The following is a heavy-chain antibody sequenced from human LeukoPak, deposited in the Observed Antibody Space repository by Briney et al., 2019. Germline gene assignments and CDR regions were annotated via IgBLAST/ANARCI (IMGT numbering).Heavy chain of an antibody. CDR2: IYTSGST. J-gene: IGHJ6*03. V-gene: IGHV4-4*09. CDR3: ARTGGRTKYYMDV. Sequence: SETLSLTCSVSGGSISSYYWSWIRQPPGKGLEWIGHIYTSGSTNYNPSPKSRVTVSIDTSKNQFSLKLSSVTAADTAVYYCARTGGRTKYYMDVWGKGTTVTVSS. CDR1: GGSISSYY. D-gene: IGHD1-14*01.